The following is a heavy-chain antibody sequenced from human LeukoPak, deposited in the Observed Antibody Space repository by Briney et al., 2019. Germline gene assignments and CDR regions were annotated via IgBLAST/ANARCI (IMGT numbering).Heavy chain of an antibody. CDR2: IYSSGSA. Sequence: SETLFLTCTVYGGSISDHYWSWLRQPSGKGLEWIGRIYSSGSANYSPSLKSRVSMSVDTSNNYFSLNLTSVTAADTALYFCARDVRYASGWSTPESWGQGILVTVSS. V-gene: IGHV4-4*07. D-gene: IGHD6-19*01. CDR1: GGSISDHY. CDR3: ARDVRYASGWSTPES. J-gene: IGHJ5*02.